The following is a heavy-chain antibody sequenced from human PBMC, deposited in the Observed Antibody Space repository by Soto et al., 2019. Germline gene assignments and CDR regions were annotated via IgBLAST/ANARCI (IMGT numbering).Heavy chain of an antibody. Sequence: ESLKISCAASGFTFSSYAMSWVRQAPGKGVEWFSAISGSGGSTYYADSVKGRFTISRDNSKNTLYLQMNGLRAEDTAVNNSAKDVGYSSSWYQGDAFDIWGQGTMVTVSS. CDR3: AKDVGYSSSWYQGDAFDI. D-gene: IGHD6-13*01. J-gene: IGHJ3*02. CDR1: GFTFSSYA. V-gene: IGHV3-23*01. CDR2: ISGSGGST.